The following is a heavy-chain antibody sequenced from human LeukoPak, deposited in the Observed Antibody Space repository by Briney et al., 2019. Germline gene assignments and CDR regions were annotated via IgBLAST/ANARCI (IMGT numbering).Heavy chain of an antibody. Sequence: PGGSLRLSCAASGFTFSSYAMHWVRQAPGKGLVWVSRINSDGSSTSYADSVKGRFTISRDNSKNTLYLQMNSLRAEDTAVYYCARDLSSDYRTGYYMDVWGKGTTVTVSS. D-gene: IGHD3-22*01. J-gene: IGHJ6*03. V-gene: IGHV3-74*01. CDR2: INSDGSST. CDR3: ARDLSSDYRTGYYMDV. CDR1: GFTFSSYA.